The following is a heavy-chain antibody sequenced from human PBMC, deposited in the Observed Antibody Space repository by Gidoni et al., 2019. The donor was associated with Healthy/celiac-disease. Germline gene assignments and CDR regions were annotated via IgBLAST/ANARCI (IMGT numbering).Heavy chain of an antibody. CDR1: GYTFTSYA. V-gene: IGHV1-3*01. D-gene: IGHD3-10*01. CDR2: INAGNGNT. Sequence: QVQLVQSGAEVKKPGASVKVSCKASGYTFTSYAMHWVRQAPGQRLEWMGWINAGNGNTKYSQKFQGRVTITRDTSASTAYMELSSLRSEDTAVYYCARERGITMVRGVTWFDPWGQGTLVTVSS. J-gene: IGHJ5*02. CDR3: ARERGITMVRGVTWFDP.